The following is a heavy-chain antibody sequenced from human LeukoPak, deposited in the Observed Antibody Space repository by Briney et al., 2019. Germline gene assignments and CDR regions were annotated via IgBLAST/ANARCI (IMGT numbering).Heavy chain of an antibody. J-gene: IGHJ4*02. Sequence: GGSLRLSCAASGFTVSTYSMNWVRQAPGKGPEWVSSISSSGNYIYYADSVEGRFTISRDNAKNSLYLQMNSLRAEDTAVYYCARDRSENWGQGTLVTVSS. CDR3: ARDRSEN. CDR1: GFTVSTYS. D-gene: IGHD2-15*01. V-gene: IGHV3-21*01. CDR2: ISSSGNYI.